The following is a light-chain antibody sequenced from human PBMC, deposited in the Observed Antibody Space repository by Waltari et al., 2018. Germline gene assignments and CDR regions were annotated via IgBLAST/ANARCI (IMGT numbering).Light chain of an antibody. V-gene: IGKV1-12*01. J-gene: IGKJ2*01. Sequence: DIQMTQSPSSVSASVGDTVTITCRASQDISNWLAWYQQKPGKAPKLLIYAASSLQGGVPSRFTGIGSVTDFTLTISSLQPDDVATYYCQQANSFPHTFGQGTKLEIK. CDR1: QDISNW. CDR3: QQANSFPHT. CDR2: AAS.